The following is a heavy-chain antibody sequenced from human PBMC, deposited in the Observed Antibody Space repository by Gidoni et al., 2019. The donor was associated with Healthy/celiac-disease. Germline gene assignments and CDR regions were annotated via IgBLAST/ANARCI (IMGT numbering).Heavy chain of an antibody. Sequence: EVQLVESGGGLVQPGWSLRLSCAASGFTFSSYVMLWVRQAPGKGLEWVANIKQEGSGKYYVDSVKGRFTISRDNAKNSLYLQMNSLRAEDTAVYYCARDRATAMGDYWGQGTLVTVSS. CDR1: GFTFSSYV. CDR2: IKQEGSGK. CDR3: ARDRATAMGDY. J-gene: IGHJ4*02. D-gene: IGHD5-18*01. V-gene: IGHV3-7*03.